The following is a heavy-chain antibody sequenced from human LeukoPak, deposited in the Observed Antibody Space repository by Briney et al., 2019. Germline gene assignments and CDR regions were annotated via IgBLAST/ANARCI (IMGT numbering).Heavy chain of an antibody. CDR1: GFTFSSYS. Sequence: PGGSLRLSCAASGFTFSSYSMNWVRQAPGKGLEWVSSISSSSSYIYYADSVKGRFTISRDNSKNTLYLQMNSLRAEDTAVYYCAKVHGGTRYSSSWYYFDYWGQGTLVTVSS. V-gene: IGHV3-21*04. CDR3: AKVHGGTRYSSSWYYFDY. D-gene: IGHD6-13*01. CDR2: ISSSSSYI. J-gene: IGHJ4*02.